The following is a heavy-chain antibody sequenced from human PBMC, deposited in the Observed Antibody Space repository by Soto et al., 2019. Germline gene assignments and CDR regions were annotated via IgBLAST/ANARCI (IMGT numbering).Heavy chain of an antibody. CDR1: GGSISSGGYY. CDR2: IYYSGST. J-gene: IGHJ6*03. V-gene: IGHV4-31*03. CDR3: AREVPTYIGGSGSYYNYYYYYMDV. Sequence: SETLSLTCTVSGGSISSGGYYWSWIRQHPGKGLEWIGYIYYSGSTYYNPSLKSRVTISVDTSKNQFSLKLSSVTAADTAVYYCAREVPTYIGGSGSYYNYYYYYMDVWGKGTTVTVSS. D-gene: IGHD3-10*01.